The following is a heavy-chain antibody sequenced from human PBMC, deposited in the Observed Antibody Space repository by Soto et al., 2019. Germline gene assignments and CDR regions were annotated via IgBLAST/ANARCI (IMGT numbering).Heavy chain of an antibody. CDR3: ARHLRGFSGYGPPGDDL. CDR1: GGSISSTSYY. V-gene: IGHV4-39*01. CDR2: IYYSESA. D-gene: IGHD5-12*01. Sequence: QLQLQESGPGLVKPSETLSLTCTVSGGSISSTSYYWDWIRQPPGKGLEWIGSIYYSESASYNPYLKRRVPLSVDTSESRFSLKLGSVAVADTAVYYCARHLRGFSGYGPPGDDLWGQGTLVPVSS. J-gene: IGHJ5*02.